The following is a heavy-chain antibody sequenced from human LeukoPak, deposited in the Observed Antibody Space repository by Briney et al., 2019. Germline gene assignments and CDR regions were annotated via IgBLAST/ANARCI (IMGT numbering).Heavy chain of an antibody. CDR3: VREKSGYTNGWYLFDY. Sequence: GGSLRLSCEASGFIFSTYGMHWVRQAPGKGLEWVAVIWYDGSNKYYADSVKGRFTISRDNSKNTLYLQMSSLRAEDTAVYYCVREKSGYTNGWYLFDYWGQGTLVTVSS. J-gene: IGHJ4*02. CDR1: GFIFSTYG. V-gene: IGHV3-33*01. D-gene: IGHD6-19*01. CDR2: IWYDGSNK.